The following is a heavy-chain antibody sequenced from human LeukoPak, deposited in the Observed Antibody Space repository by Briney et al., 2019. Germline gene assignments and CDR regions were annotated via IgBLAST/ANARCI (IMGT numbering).Heavy chain of an antibody. D-gene: IGHD2-8*02. Sequence: PGGSPRLSCAASGFIFSPYWVTWVRQAPGIGLEWVANMKEDGGEKFYVDSVRGRFTISRDNAKNSLYLQMNSLRVEDTGVYYCARVRTEWYIDLWGRGTLVTVST. CDR3: ARVRTEWYIDL. CDR1: GFIFSPYW. V-gene: IGHV3-7*01. CDR2: MKEDGGEK. J-gene: IGHJ2*01.